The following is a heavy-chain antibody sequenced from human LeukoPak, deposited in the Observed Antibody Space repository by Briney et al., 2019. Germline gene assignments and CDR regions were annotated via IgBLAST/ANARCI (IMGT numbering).Heavy chain of an antibody. D-gene: IGHD6-13*01. V-gene: IGHV4-61*10. CDR1: GASISSGTYY. CDR3: ARWRGRGIAAVRGYYFDY. Sequence: SETLSLTCTVSGASISSGTYYWSWIRQPAGKGLEWIGRFYYSGSTNYNPSLKSRVTISVDTSKNQFSLKLSSVTAADTAVYYCARWRGRGIAAVRGYYFDYWGQGTLVTVSS. J-gene: IGHJ4*02. CDR2: FYYSGST.